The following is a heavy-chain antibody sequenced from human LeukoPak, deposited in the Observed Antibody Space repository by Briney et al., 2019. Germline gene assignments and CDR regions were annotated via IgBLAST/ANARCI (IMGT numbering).Heavy chain of an antibody. CDR3: AKAYYDSSGYYPSFDY. J-gene: IGHJ4*02. CDR1: GFTFGSYA. CDR2: ISGSGGST. Sequence: GGSLRLSCAASGFTFGSYAMSWVRQAPGKGLEWVSAISGSGGSTYYADSVKGRFTISRDNSKNTLYLQMNSLRAEDTAVYYCAKAYYDSSGYYPSFDYWGQGTLVTVSS. V-gene: IGHV3-23*01. D-gene: IGHD3-22*01.